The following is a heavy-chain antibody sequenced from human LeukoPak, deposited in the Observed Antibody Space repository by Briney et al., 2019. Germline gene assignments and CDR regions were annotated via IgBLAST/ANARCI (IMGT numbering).Heavy chain of an antibody. D-gene: IGHD1-26*01. CDR3: ARNRGSYYYYYMDV. Sequence: SETLSLTCTVSGGSISSYYWSWIRQPPGKGLEWIGYIYYSGSTNYNPSLKSRVTISVDTSKNQFSLKLSSVTAADTAVYYCARNRGSYYYYYMDVWGKGTTVTISS. CDR1: GGSISSYY. V-gene: IGHV4-59*01. J-gene: IGHJ6*03. CDR2: IYYSGST.